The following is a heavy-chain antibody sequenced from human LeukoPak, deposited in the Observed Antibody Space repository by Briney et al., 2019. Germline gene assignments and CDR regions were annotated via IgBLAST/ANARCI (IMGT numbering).Heavy chain of an antibody. CDR1: GGSISSYY. V-gene: IGHV4-59*12. D-gene: IGHD3-10*01. CDR3: ARDRGVLDY. Sequence: PSETLSLTCTVSGGSISSYYWSWIRQPPGKGLEWIGNIYYSGSTNYNPSLKSRVTISVDTSKNQFSLKLSSVTAADTAVYYCARDRGVLDYWGQGTLVTVSS. J-gene: IGHJ4*02. CDR2: IYYSGST.